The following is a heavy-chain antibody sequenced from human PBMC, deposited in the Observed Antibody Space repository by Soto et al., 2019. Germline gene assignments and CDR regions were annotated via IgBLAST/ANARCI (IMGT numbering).Heavy chain of an antibody. CDR2: IWYDGSNK. J-gene: IGHJ6*02. CDR3: ARDIMLSGYYDYYYGMDV. V-gene: IGHV3-33*01. Sequence: GGSLRLSCAASGFTFSSYGMHWVRQAPGKGLEWVAVIWYDGSNKYYADSVKGRFTISRDNSKNTLYLQMNSLRAEDTAVYYCARDIMLSGYYDYYYGMDVWGQGTTVTVSS. D-gene: IGHD3-9*01. CDR1: GFTFSSYG.